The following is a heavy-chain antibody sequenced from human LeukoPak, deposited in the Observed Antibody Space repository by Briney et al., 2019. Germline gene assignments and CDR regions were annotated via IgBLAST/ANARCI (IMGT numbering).Heavy chain of an antibody. Sequence: SETLSLTCAVYGGSFSGYYWSWIRQPPGKGLEWIGEINHSGSTNYNPSLKSRVTISVGTSKNQFSLKLSSVTAADTAVYYCARGYYDSSGYYPFGYWGQGTLVTVSS. V-gene: IGHV4-34*01. D-gene: IGHD3-22*01. CDR2: INHSGST. J-gene: IGHJ4*02. CDR3: ARGYYDSSGYYPFGY. CDR1: GGSFSGYY.